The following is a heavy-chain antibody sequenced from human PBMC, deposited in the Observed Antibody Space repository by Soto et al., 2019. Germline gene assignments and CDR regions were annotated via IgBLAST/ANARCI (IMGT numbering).Heavy chain of an antibody. CDR3: AKAIPNLGEYFVTGFDY. CDR1: GFTFSSYA. Sequence: GGSLRLSCAASGFTFSSYAMSWVRQAPGKGLEWVSAISGSGGSTYYADSVKGRFTISRDNSKNTLYLQMNSLRAEDTAVYYCAKAIPNLGEYFVTGFDYWGQGTLVTVSS. D-gene: IGHD3-16*01. J-gene: IGHJ4*02. CDR2: ISGSGGST. V-gene: IGHV3-23*01.